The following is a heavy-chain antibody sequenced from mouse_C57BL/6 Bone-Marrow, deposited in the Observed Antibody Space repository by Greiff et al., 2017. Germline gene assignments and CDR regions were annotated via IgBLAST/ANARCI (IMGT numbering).Heavy chain of an antibody. CDR1: GFTFTTYS. J-gene: IGHJ1*03. V-gene: IGHV10-3*01. Sequence: EVQLVESGGGLVQPKGSLKLSCAASGFTFTTYSMHWVRQAPGQGLEWVARIRRKSGSSATYYDDSVKDRFTIARDDSQTMLYLEMNNPKTEDTAMYYCAREPPVRYGSRYWYVDVGGTGTTVTVSS. CDR2: IRRKSGSSAT. D-gene: IGHD1-1*01. CDR3: AREPPVRYGSRYWYVDV.